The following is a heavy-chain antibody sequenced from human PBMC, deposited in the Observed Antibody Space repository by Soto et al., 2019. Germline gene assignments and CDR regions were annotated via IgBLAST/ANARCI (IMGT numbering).Heavy chain of an antibody. D-gene: IGHD2-15*01. CDR1: GVSIHNSHSF. Sequence: SETLSLTCGVSGVSIHNSHSFWGWIRQPPGKGLEFIGSVYYSGGANYNPSLKSRVTISIDTSKNQFSLRVNSVTAADTAVYYCGRVVEGATRHTDFDSWGQGILVTVS. CDR2: VYYSGGA. CDR3: GRVVEGATRHTDFDS. V-gene: IGHV4-39*01. J-gene: IGHJ5*01.